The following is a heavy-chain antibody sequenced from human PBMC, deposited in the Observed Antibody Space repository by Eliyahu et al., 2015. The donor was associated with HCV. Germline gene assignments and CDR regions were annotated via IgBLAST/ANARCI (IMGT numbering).Heavy chain of an antibody. J-gene: IGHJ5*02. CDR1: GFTFGGYA. V-gene: IGHV3-23*01. CDR2: ISGSGGNT. CDR3: AKGRGQDLFDP. Sequence: EVQLLESGGGLVQPGGSLRLSCAASGFTFGGYAMSWVRQAPGKGLEWVSAISGSGGNTYYADSVKGRFTISRDNSKNTLYLQMNSLRAEDTAVYYCAKGRGQDLFDPWGQGTLVTVSS. D-gene: IGHD2-15*01.